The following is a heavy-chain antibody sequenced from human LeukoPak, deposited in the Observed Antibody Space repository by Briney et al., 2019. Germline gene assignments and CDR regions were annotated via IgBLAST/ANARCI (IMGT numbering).Heavy chain of an antibody. CDR3: VRDYLYGGNPT. Sequence: SETLSLTCTVSGGSISSYYRSWIPHPPGKGLERIGYIYYSVSITYTPSPTSRVTISVDTSKNTFSPKRRPVSAPDTAVYYCVRDYLYGGNPTWGQGTLVTVSS. J-gene: IGHJ5*02. CDR1: GGSISSYY. CDR2: IYYSVSI. D-gene: IGHD4-23*01. V-gene: IGHV4-59*01.